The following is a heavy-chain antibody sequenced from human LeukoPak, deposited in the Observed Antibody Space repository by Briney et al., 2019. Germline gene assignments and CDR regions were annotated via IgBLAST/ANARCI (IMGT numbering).Heavy chain of an antibody. CDR2: IYYSGST. V-gene: IGHV4-59*01. D-gene: IGHD3-3*01. Sequence: SEALSLTCGVYGDSFDNYYWSWIRQPPGKGLEWIGYIYYSGSTNYNPSLKSRVTISVDTSKNQFSLKLSSVTAADTAVYYCARENFGIDYWGQGTLVTVSS. J-gene: IGHJ4*02. CDR3: ARENFGIDY. CDR1: GDSFDNYY.